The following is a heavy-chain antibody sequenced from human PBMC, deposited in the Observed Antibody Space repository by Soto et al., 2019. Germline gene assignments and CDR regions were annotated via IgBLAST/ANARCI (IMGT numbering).Heavy chain of an antibody. Sequence: PSETLSLTCTVSGGSISSGGYYWSWIRQHPGKGLEWIGYIYYSGSTYYNPSLKSRVTISVDTSKNQFSLKLSSVTAADTAVYYCASLPDGIVGATNYFDYWGQGTLVTVSS. J-gene: IGHJ4*02. CDR1: GGSISSGGYY. V-gene: IGHV4-31*03. CDR3: ASLPDGIVGATNYFDY. D-gene: IGHD1-26*01. CDR2: IYYSGST.